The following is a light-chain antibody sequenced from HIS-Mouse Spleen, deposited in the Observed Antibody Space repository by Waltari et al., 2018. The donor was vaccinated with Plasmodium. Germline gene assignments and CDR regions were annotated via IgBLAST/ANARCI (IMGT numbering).Light chain of an antibody. J-gene: IGLJ3*02. CDR1: ALPKQY. V-gene: IGLV3-25*03. Sequence: SFELTQPPSVSVSPGQTARITCTGHALPKQYAYWYQQKPGQAPVLVIYKDRERPSGIPERFSGSSSGTTVTLTISGVQAEDEADYYCQSADSSGTDWVFGGGTKLTVL. CDR3: QSADSSGTDWV. CDR2: KDR.